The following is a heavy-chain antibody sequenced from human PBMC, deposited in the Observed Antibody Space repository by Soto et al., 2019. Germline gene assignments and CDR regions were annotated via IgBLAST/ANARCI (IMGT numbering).Heavy chain of an antibody. D-gene: IGHD3-10*01. Sequence: ASVKVSCKASGVTFSSYTINWVRQATGQGLEWMGWMNPNSGNTGYAQKFQGRVTMTRNTSISTAYMELSSLRSEDTAVYYCARGNYGSGSAFDIWGQGTMVTVSS. CDR1: GVTFSSYT. J-gene: IGHJ3*02. CDR3: ARGNYGSGSAFDI. CDR2: MNPNSGNT. V-gene: IGHV1-8*02.